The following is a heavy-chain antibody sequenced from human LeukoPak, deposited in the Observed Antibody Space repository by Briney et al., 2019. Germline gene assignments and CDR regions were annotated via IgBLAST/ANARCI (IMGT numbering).Heavy chain of an antibody. D-gene: IGHD5-18*01. J-gene: IGHJ4*02. CDR2: IWYDGTNK. Sequence: QPGGSLRLSCAASGFSFSSYGMHWVRQAPGKGLEWVAVIWYDGTNKYYADSLKGRFTISRDNSENTLYLQMNSLRAEDTAVYYCARDQRGFSYSKYYFDYWGQGTLVTVSS. V-gene: IGHV3-33*01. CDR3: ARDQRGFSYSKYYFDY. CDR1: GFSFSSYG.